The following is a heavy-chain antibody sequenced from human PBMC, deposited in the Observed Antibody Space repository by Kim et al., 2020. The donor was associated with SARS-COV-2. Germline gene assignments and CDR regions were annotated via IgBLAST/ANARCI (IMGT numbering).Heavy chain of an antibody. D-gene: IGHD3-3*01. CDR3: ARDAPRGGDYDY. V-gene: IGHV3-7*01. CDR2: IGLDGSEK. Sequence: GGSLRLSCAASGFTFSNYWMNWLRQTPGKGLDWVANIGLDGSEKYCLDSVKGRFTISRDNAKNSLYLQMNSLRAEDTAVYYCARDAPRGGDYDYWGQGTLVTVSS. J-gene: IGHJ4*02. CDR1: GFTFSNYW.